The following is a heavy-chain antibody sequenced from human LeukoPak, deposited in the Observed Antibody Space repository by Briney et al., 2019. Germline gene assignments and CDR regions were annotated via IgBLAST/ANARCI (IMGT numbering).Heavy chain of an antibody. V-gene: IGHV4-31*03. CDR3: ARAPNIVVVPAAQNYGMDV. J-gene: IGHJ6*02. CDR1: GGSISSGGYY. CDR2: IYYSGST. D-gene: IGHD2-2*01. Sequence: SQTLSLTCTVSGGSISSGGYYWSWIRQHPAKGLEWIGYIYYSGSTNYNPSLKSRVTISVDTSKNQFSLKLSSVTAADTAVYYCARAPNIVVVPAAQNYGMDVWGQGTTVTVSS.